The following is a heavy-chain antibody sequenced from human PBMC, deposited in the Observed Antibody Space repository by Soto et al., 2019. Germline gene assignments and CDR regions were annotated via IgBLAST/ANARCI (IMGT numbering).Heavy chain of an antibody. V-gene: IGHV4-31*03. CDR2: IYYSGST. CDR3: ARYTRGFGMDV. Sequence: SETLSLTCTVSGASISSGGYYWSWLRQHPGKGLEWIGYIYYSGSTYYNPSLKSRVTISVDTSKNQFSLKLSSVTAADTAVYYCARYTRGFGMDVWGQGTTVTV. J-gene: IGHJ6*02. D-gene: IGHD1-20*01. CDR1: GASISSGGYY.